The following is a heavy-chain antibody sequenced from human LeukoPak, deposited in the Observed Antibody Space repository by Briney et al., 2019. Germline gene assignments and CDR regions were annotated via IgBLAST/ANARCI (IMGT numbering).Heavy chain of an antibody. CDR2: IYYSGST. CDR3: ARYIVVESALHRWDAFDI. Sequence: PSETLSLTYTVSGDFISSGDNYWSWIRQPPGKGLEWIGYIYYSGSTYYNPSLKSRVTISVDTSKNQFSLKLSSVTAADTAVYYCARYIVVESALHRWDAFDIWGQGTVVTVSS. V-gene: IGHV4-30-4*08. D-gene: IGHD2-2*01. CDR1: GDFISSGDNY. J-gene: IGHJ3*02.